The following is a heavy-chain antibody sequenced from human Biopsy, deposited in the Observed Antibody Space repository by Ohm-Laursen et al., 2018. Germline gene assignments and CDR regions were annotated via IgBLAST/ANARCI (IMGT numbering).Heavy chain of an antibody. Sequence: SLRLSCSASGFIIGDYAMNWVRQAPKKGLEWVGFVRSKAHGGTTVYAASVRGRFTISRDDSKSIAYLQMNSLQIEDTAVYFCTRDSRPTHYYDLWGQGTLVTVSS. CDR1: GFIIGDYA. J-gene: IGHJ4*02. CDR2: VRSKAHGGTT. V-gene: IGHV3-49*04. CDR3: TRDSRPTHYYDL. D-gene: IGHD3-22*01.